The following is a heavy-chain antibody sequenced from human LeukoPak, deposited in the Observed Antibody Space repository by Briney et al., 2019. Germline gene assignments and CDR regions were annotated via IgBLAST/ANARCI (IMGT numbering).Heavy chain of an antibody. Sequence: GGSLRLSCAASGFTFSSYSMNWVRQAPGKGLEWVSSISSSSSYIYYADSVKGRFTISRDNAKNSLYLQMNSLRAEDTAVYYCARDSRSGWYPPDWYFDHWGRGTLVTVSS. CDR3: ARDSRSGWYPPDWYFDH. V-gene: IGHV3-21*01. J-gene: IGHJ2*01. D-gene: IGHD6-19*01. CDR2: ISSSSSYI. CDR1: GFTFSSYS.